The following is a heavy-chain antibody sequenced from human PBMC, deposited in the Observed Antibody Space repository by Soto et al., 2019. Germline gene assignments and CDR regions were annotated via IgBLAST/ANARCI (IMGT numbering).Heavy chain of an antibody. CDR2: ISSSSSVI. CDR3: ARDTGGETNGASWFAP. CDR1: GFILSDCA. D-gene: IGHD2-8*01. Sequence: AGGSLRLSCATSGFILSDCAMNWVRQAPGKGLEWVSYISSSSSVIDYADSVKGRFTVSRDNARNSLYLQMNSLRAEDTAVYYCARDTGGETNGASWFAPWGKGPLVTVPS. J-gene: IGHJ5*02. V-gene: IGHV3-48*01.